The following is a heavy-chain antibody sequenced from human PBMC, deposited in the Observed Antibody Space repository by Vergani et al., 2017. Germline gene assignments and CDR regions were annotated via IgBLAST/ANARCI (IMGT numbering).Heavy chain of an antibody. V-gene: IGHV6-1*01. D-gene: IGHD6-13*01. CDR1: GDSVSSKSAA. CDR2: TYYRSKWYN. J-gene: IGHJ4*02. CDR3: AREWEQQLSN. Sequence: QVQLQQSGPGLVKPSQTLLLPCALSGDSVSSKSAAWNWIRQSPSRGLEWLGRTYYRSKWYNDYAVSVKSRITINPDTSKNKFSLQLNSVTPEDTAVYYCAREWEQQLSNWGQGTLVTVSS.